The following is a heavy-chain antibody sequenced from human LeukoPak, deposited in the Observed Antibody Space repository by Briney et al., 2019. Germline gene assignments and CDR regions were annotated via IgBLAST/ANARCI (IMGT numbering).Heavy chain of an antibody. CDR2: ISSSGSTI. D-gene: IGHD4-17*01. CDR1: GFTFSSYE. CDR3: ARERDYGLDY. J-gene: IGHJ4*02. V-gene: IGHV3-48*03. Sequence: PGGSLRLSCAASGFTFSSYEMNWVRQAPGKGLEWVSYISSSGSTIYYADSVKGRFTISRDNAKNSLYLQMNSLRAEDTAVYYCARERDYGLDYWGQGTLVTVSS.